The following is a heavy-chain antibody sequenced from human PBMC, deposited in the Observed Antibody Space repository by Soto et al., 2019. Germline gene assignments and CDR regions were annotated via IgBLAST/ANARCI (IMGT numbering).Heavy chain of an antibody. CDR1: GYTFTNYE. CDR2: ISPSDGST. J-gene: IGHJ4*02. CDR3: ARDRRDGYNTFDY. V-gene: IGHV1-46*01. Sequence: ASVKVSCKASGYTFTNYEMYWVRQAPGQGLERMGIISPSDGSTTYAQKFQGRVTMTRDTSTNTVYMELSSLRSEYTAVYYCARDRRDGYNTFDYWGQGTLVTVSS. D-gene: IGHD5-12*01.